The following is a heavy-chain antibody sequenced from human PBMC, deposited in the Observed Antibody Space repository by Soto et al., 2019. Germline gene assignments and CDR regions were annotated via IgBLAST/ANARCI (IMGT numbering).Heavy chain of an antibody. CDR2: ISYDGSNK. V-gene: IGHV3-30*03. CDR3: ASNVGRAVRGVTQY. Sequence: HPGGSLRLSCAASGFTFSSYGMHWVRQAPGKGLEWVAVISYDGSNKYYADSVKGRFTISRDNSKNTLYLQMNSLRAEDTAVYYCASNVGRAVRGVTQYWGQGTLVTVSS. J-gene: IGHJ4*02. CDR1: GFTFSSYG. D-gene: IGHD3-10*01.